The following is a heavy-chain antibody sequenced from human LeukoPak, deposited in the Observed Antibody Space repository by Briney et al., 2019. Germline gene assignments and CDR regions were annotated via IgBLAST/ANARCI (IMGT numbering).Heavy chain of an antibody. D-gene: IGHD2-2*01. V-gene: IGHV1-18*04. J-gene: IGHJ4*02. CDR1: GYTFTSYG. Sequence: GASVKVSCEASGYTFTSYGISWVRQAPGQGLEWMGWISAYNGNTNYAQKLQGRVTMTTDTSTSTAYMELRSLRSDDTAVYYCARDPLGYCSSTSCYGPPGYWGQGTLVTVSS. CDR3: ARDPLGYCSSTSCYGPPGY. CDR2: ISAYNGNT.